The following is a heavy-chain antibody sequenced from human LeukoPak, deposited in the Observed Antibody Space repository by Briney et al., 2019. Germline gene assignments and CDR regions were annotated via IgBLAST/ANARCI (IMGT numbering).Heavy chain of an antibody. Sequence: GASVTVSCKASGGTFSSYAISWVRQAPGQGLEWMGRIIPILGIANYAQKFQGRVTITADKSTSTAYMELSSLRSEDTAVYYCARDRGGSVVVAAHLNWFDPWGQGTLVTVSS. CDR3: ARDRGGSVVVAAHLNWFDP. D-gene: IGHD2-15*01. CDR2: IIPILGIA. J-gene: IGHJ5*02. CDR1: GGTFSSYA. V-gene: IGHV1-69*04.